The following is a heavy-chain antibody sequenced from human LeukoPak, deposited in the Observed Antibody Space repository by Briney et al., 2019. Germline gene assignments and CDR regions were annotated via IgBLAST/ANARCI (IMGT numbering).Heavy chain of an antibody. CDR2: ISGSGGST. J-gene: IGHJ6*03. CDR3: AKDGSSSGSQYYYYMDV. Sequence: PGGSLRLSCAASGFTFSSYVMTWVRQAPGKGLEWVSAISGSGGSTYYADSVKGRFTISRDNSKNTLYLQMNSLRAEDTAVYYCAKDGSSSGSQYYYYMDVWGKGTTVTVSS. D-gene: IGHD6-13*01. V-gene: IGHV3-23*01. CDR1: GFTFSSYV.